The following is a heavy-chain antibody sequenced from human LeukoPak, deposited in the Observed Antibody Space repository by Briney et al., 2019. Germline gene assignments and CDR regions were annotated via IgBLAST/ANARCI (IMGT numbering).Heavy chain of an antibody. CDR1: GGSISSYY. Sequence: SETLSLTCTVSGGSISSYYWSWIRQPPGKGLEWIGYIYYSGSTNYNPSLKSRVTISVDTPKNQFSLKLSSVTAADTAVYYCARGVYYDSSGYSKGAFDIWGQGTMVTVSS. CDR2: IYYSGST. V-gene: IGHV4-59*01. D-gene: IGHD3-22*01. J-gene: IGHJ3*02. CDR3: ARGVYYDSSGYSKGAFDI.